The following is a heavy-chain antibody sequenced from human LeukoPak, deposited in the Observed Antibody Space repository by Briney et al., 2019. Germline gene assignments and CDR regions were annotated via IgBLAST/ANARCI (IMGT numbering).Heavy chain of an antibody. CDR1: GYSISSGYY. V-gene: IGHV4-38-2*01. Sequence: SETLSLTCAVSGYSISSGYYWGWIRQPPGKGLEWIGSIYHSGSTYYNPSLKSRVTISVDTSKNQFSLKLSSVTAADTAVYYCARVDGGDYGAHFDYWGQGTLVTVSS. CDR2: IYHSGST. J-gene: IGHJ4*02. D-gene: IGHD4-17*01. CDR3: ARVDGGDYGAHFDY.